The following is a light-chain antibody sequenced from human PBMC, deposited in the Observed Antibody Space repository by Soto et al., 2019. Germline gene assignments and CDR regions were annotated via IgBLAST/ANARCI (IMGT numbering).Light chain of an antibody. CDR1: SSDIGSYTR. CDR3: SSYTSFDTVI. J-gene: IGLJ2*01. V-gene: IGLV2-18*02. Sequence: QSVLTQPPSVSGSPGLSVTISCTGSSSDIGSYTRVSWYQQPPASAPKLLIYEVTHRASGAPDRFSGSASGNTASLTISGVQAEDEADYYCSSYTSFDTVIFGGGTKLTVL. CDR2: EVT.